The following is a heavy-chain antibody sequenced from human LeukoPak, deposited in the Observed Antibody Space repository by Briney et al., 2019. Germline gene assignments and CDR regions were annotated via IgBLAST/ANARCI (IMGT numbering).Heavy chain of an antibody. Sequence: GGSLRLSCAASGFTFSSYAMSWVRQAPGKGLEWVSAISGSGGSTYYADSVKGRFTISRDNSKNTLYLQMNSLRAEDTAVYYCAKYGAEYYYDSSGYPIDYWGQGTLVTVSS. CDR2: ISGSGGST. CDR3: AKYGAEYYYDSSGYPIDY. J-gene: IGHJ4*02. V-gene: IGHV3-23*01. CDR1: GFTFSSYA. D-gene: IGHD3-22*01.